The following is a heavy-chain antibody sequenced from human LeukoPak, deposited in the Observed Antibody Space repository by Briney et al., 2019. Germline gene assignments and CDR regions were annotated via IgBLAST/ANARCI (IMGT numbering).Heavy chain of an antibody. CDR3: AKGYYDYVWGSYYFDY. CDR2: ISGSGGST. V-gene: IGHV3-23*01. D-gene: IGHD3-16*01. CDR1: GFTFSSYA. Sequence: GGSLRLSCAASGFTFSSYAVSWVRQAPGKGLEWVSAISGSGGSTYYADSEKGRFTISRDNSRDTLYLQMNSLRAEDTAVYYCAKGYYDYVWGSYYFDYWGQGTLVTVSS. J-gene: IGHJ4*02.